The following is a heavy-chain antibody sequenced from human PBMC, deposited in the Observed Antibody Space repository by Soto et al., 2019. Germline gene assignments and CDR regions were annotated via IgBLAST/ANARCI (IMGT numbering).Heavy chain of an antibody. Sequence: QVQLVESGGGVVQPGRSLRLSCAASGFTFSSYGMHWVRQAPGKGLEWVAVIWYDGSNKYYADSVKGRFTISRDNSKNTLYLQMNSLRAEDTAVYYCARDYPVVPPRVIDYWGQGTLVTVSS. CDR2: IWYDGSNK. V-gene: IGHV3-33*01. CDR1: GFTFSSYG. J-gene: IGHJ4*02. D-gene: IGHD2-2*01. CDR3: ARDYPVVPPRVIDY.